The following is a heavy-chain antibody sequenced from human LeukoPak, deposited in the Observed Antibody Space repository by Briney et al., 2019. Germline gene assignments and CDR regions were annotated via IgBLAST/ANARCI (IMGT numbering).Heavy chain of an antibody. Sequence: GGSLRLSCAASGFTFSSYAMHWVRQAPGRGLEWVAIISYDGINKYYADSVKGRFTISRDNSKNTLYLQMNSLRAEDTAVYYCARDSDSWYFDYWGQGTLVTVSS. D-gene: IGHD6-13*01. CDR3: ARDSDSWYFDY. J-gene: IGHJ4*02. CDR1: GFTFSSYA. V-gene: IGHV3-30*04. CDR2: ISYDGINK.